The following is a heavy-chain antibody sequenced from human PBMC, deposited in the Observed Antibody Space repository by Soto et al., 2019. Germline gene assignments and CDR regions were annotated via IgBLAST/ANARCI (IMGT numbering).Heavy chain of an antibody. Sequence: GGSLRLSCAASGFTFSSYAMHWVRQAPGKGLEWVAVISYDGSNKYYADSVKGRFTISRDNSKNTLYLQMNSLRAEDTAVYYCARVREQLDDAFDIWGQGTMVTVSS. CDR3: ARVREQLDDAFDI. V-gene: IGHV3-30-3*01. CDR1: GFTFSSYA. J-gene: IGHJ3*02. CDR2: ISYDGSNK. D-gene: IGHD6-13*01.